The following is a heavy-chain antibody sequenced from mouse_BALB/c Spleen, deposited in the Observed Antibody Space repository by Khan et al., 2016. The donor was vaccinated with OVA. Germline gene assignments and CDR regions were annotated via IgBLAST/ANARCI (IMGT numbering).Heavy chain of an antibody. Sequence: EVQLVESGPGLVKPSQSLSLTCSVTGYSITSGYFWNWIRQFPGNNLEWLGYIRYDGDSNYNPSLKNRISITRDTSKNQFFLKLNSVPPEDIATYYCARGGSSGPAWFAYWGQGTLVTVSA. CDR3: ARGGSSGPAWFAY. V-gene: IGHV3-6*02. J-gene: IGHJ3*01. D-gene: IGHD3-1*01. CDR1: GYSITSGYF. CDR2: IRYDGDS.